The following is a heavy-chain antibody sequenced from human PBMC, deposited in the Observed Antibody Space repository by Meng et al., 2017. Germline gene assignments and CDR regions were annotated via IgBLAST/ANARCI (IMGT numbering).Heavy chain of an antibody. CDR3: AGNLVADYYGSGSYYTFGGRPWYYFDY. CDR2: INPNSGGT. J-gene: IGHJ4*02. V-gene: IGHV1-2*02. D-gene: IGHD3-10*01. Sequence: ASVKVSCKASGYTFTGYYMHWVRQAPGQGLEWMGWINPNSGGTNYAQKFQGRVTMTRDTSISTAYMGLSRLRSDDTAVYYCAGNLVADYYGSGSYYTFGGRPWYYFDYWGQGTLVTVSS. CDR1: GYTFTGYY.